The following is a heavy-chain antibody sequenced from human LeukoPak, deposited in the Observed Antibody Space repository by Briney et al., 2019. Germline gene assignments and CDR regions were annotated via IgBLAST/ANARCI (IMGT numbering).Heavy chain of an antibody. J-gene: IGHJ2*01. V-gene: IGHV4-4*07. Sequence: SDTLSLTCSVSGASISLYYWSWIRQSAGKRPEWIGRVHATGTTNYNPSLGSRVTLSVDTFKRHFSLKLKSVTAADTAVYYCARVLGSSGYAGDWRFDLWGRGTLVTVSS. CDR3: ARVLGSSGYAGDWRFDL. D-gene: IGHD3-22*01. CDR1: GASISLYY. CDR2: VHATGTT.